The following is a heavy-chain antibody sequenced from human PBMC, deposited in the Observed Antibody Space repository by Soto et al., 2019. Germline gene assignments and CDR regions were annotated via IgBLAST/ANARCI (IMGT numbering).Heavy chain of an antibody. D-gene: IGHD3-10*01. CDR3: AKRAFYGSAIPNYYGMDV. CDR2: ISGTGGGT. J-gene: IGHJ6*02. CDR1: GFTFSNYA. Sequence: EVHLLESGGGLVQPGGSLRLSCAASGFTFSNYAMTWVRQAPGKGLEWVSVISGTGGGTNNADSAKGRFTTSRDNSKNTLYLQMNSLRAEDTAVYYCAKRAFYGSAIPNYYGMDVWGQGTAVTVSS. V-gene: IGHV3-23*01.